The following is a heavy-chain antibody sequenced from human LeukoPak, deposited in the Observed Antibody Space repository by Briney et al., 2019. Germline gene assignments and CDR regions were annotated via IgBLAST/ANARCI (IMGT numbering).Heavy chain of an antibody. CDR3: AKSSGSYPYYFDY. CDR2: ISGSGGST. V-gene: IGHV3-23*01. Sequence: GGSLRLSCAASGFTFSSYAMSWVRQAPGKGLEWVSAISGSGGSTYYADSVKGRFTISRDNSKNTLYLQMSSLRAEDTAVYYCAKSSGSYPYYFDYWGQGALVTVSS. J-gene: IGHJ4*02. D-gene: IGHD1-26*01. CDR1: GFTFSSYA.